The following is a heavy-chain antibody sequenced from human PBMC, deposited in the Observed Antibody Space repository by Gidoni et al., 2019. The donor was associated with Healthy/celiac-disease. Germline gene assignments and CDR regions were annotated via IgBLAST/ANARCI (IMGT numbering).Heavy chain of an antibody. V-gene: IGHV3-21*01. Sequence: EVQLVESGGGLVKPGGSLRLSCAASGFTFSSYSMNWVRQAPGKGLEWVSSISSSRSYIYYADSVKGRFTISRDNAKNSLYLQMNSLRAEDTAVYYCAREQWSYGLDYWGQGTLVTVSS. CDR2: ISSSRSYI. D-gene: IGHD5-18*01. CDR1: GFTFSSYS. J-gene: IGHJ4*02. CDR3: AREQWSYGLDY.